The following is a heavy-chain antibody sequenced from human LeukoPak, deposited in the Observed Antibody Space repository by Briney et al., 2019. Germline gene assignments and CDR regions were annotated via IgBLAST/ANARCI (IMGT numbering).Heavy chain of an antibody. Sequence: GGSLRLSCAASGFTFSSYGMHWVRQAPGKGLEWVAVVWYDGSNKYYADSVKGRFTISRDNSKNTLYLQMNSLRAEDTAVYYCAKDFYDFWSGYPLDAFDIWGQGTMVTVSS. V-gene: IGHV3-30*02. J-gene: IGHJ3*02. D-gene: IGHD3-3*01. CDR3: AKDFYDFWSGYPLDAFDI. CDR1: GFTFSSYG. CDR2: VWYDGSNK.